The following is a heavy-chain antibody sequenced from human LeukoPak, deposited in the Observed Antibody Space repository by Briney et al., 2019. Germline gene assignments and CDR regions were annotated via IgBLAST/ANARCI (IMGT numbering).Heavy chain of an antibody. CDR2: INPNSGGT. CDR3: ARSYGDYGNYYHYMDV. Sequence: ASVKVSCKASGYTFTGYYMHWVRQAPGQGLEWVGRINPNSGGTNYAQKFQGRVTMTRDTSISTAYMELSRLRSDDTAVYYCARSYGDYGNYYHYMDVWGKGTTVTVSS. V-gene: IGHV1-2*06. J-gene: IGHJ6*03. CDR1: GYTFTGYY. D-gene: IGHD4-17*01.